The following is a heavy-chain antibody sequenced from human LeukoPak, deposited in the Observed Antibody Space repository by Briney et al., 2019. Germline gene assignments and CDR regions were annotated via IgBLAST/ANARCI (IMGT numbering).Heavy chain of an antibody. V-gene: IGHV4-30-4*07. CDR1: GGSISSGGYS. CDR3: AREVVTAVGSLDY. CDR2: IYYSGST. J-gene: IGHJ4*02. Sequence: SETLSLTCAVSGGSISSGGYSWSWIRQPPGKGLEWIGYIYYSGSTYYNPSLKSRVTISVDTSKNQFSLRLSSVTAADTAVYYCAREVVTAVGSLDYWGQGTLVTVSS. D-gene: IGHD2-21*02.